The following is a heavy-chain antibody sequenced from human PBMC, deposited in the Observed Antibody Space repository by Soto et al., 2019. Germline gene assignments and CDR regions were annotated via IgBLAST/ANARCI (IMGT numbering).Heavy chain of an antibody. Sequence: SETLSLSCTVSGGSLSGYYWSWIRQPPGKGLEWIGDFYSSGSPHHNPSLKNRVSISEDRSKNEFSLKLSPVTAADTAIYYCAREFYYDSSGIGFDSWGQGTLVTVS. CDR2: FYSSGSP. D-gene: IGHD3-22*01. J-gene: IGHJ4*02. V-gene: IGHV4-59*01. CDR3: AREFYYDSSGIGFDS. CDR1: GGSLSGYY.